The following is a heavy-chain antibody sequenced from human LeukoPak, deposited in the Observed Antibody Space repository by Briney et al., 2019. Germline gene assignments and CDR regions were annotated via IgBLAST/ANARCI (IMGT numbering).Heavy chain of an antibody. J-gene: IGHJ4*02. CDR3: ARGSWETDY. CDR2: IWYDGSNK. CDR1: GFTFSSYG. Sequence: PGRSLRLSCAASGFTFSSYGMHWVRQAPGKGLEWVAVIWYDGSNKYYADSVKGRFTISGDNSKNTLYLQMNSLRAEDTAVYYCARGSWETDYWGQGTLVTVSS. D-gene: IGHD1-26*01. V-gene: IGHV3-33*01.